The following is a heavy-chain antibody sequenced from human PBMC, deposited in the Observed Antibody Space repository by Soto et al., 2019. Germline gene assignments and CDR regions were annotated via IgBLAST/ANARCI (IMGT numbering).Heavy chain of an antibody. V-gene: IGHV1-69*13. CDR2: IITIFVTA. J-gene: IGHJ6*02. CDR1: GGTFSSYA. D-gene: IGHD3-22*01. Sequence: GASVKVSCKASGGTFSSYAISWVRQAPGQGLEWMGGIITIFVTANYAQKFQGRVTITADESTSTAYMGLSSLRSEDTAVDYCARSLPRAYYYDSSGRPSYYYYYGMDVWGQGTTVTVSS. CDR3: ARSLPRAYYYDSSGRPSYYYYYGMDV.